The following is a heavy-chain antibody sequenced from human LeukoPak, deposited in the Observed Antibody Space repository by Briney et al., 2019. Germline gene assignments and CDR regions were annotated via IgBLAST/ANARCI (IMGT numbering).Heavy chain of an antibody. Sequence: SETLSLTCAVNGGSFSRYYWSWIRQPPGKGLEWIGEINHSGSTNYNPSLKSRVTISVDTSKNQFSLKLSSVTAADTAVYYCARHRIGYCSGGSCFGLNYWGQGTLVTVSS. V-gene: IGHV4-34*01. J-gene: IGHJ4*02. CDR2: INHSGST. CDR3: ARHRIGYCSGGSCFGLNY. D-gene: IGHD2-15*01. CDR1: GGSFSRYY.